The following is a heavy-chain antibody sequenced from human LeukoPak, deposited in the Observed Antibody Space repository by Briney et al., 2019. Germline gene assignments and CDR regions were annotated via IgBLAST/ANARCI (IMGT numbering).Heavy chain of an antibody. J-gene: IGHJ4*02. D-gene: IGHD5-12*01. Sequence: GGSLRLSCAASGFTFSSYWVHWVRQAPGKGLVWVSRINSDGSSITYADSVKGRFTISRDNAKNTLFLQMNSLRVEDTAVYYCAREGRVSGYDFDCWGQGTLVTVSS. CDR2: INSDGSSI. V-gene: IGHV3-74*03. CDR1: GFTFSSYW. CDR3: AREGRVSGYDFDC.